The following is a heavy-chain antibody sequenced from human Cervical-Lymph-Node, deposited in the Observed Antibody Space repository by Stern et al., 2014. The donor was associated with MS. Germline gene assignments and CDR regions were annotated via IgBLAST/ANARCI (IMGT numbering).Heavy chain of an antibody. CDR3: AKHACTGAACPFDL. CDR2: VYHVGAT. D-gene: IGHD2-8*02. Sequence: QVQLQESGPGLVQPSETLSLTCAVSGDSISSYTHYWAWIRQPPAKGLEWIGCVYHVGATYSTPSLKSPVPIPVDTSKNHSSLGLNSVTAADTAVYYCAKHACTGAACPFDLWGQGTLVTVSS. CDR1: GDSISSYTHY. J-gene: IGHJ4*02. V-gene: IGHV4-39*01.